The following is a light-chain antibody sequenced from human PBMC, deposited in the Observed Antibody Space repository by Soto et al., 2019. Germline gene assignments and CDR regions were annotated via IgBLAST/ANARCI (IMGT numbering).Light chain of an antibody. CDR2: GAS. CDR3: QQYGSSGT. J-gene: IGKJ1*01. V-gene: IGKV3-20*01. Sequence: IVLTQSPCTLSLSPGEEATLSCRASQSVSSYLAWYQQKPGQAPRLLIYGASNRATGIPDRFSGSGSGTDFTLTISRLEPEDFAVYYCQQYGSSGTFGQGTKVDIK. CDR1: QSVSSY.